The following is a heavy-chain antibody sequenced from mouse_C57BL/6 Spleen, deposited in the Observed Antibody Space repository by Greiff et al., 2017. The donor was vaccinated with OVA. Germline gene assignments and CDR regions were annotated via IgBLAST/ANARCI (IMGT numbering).Heavy chain of an antibody. D-gene: IGHD2-13*01. CDR3: ARELTGWFAY. CDR2: IDPSDSYT. Sequence: QVQLQQPGAELVMPGASVKLSCKASGYTFTSYWMHWVKQRPGQGLEWIGEIDPSDSYTNYNQKFKGKSTLTVDKSSSTAYMQLSSLTSEDSAVYYCARELTGWFAYWGQGTLVTVSA. CDR1: GYTFTSYW. J-gene: IGHJ3*01. V-gene: IGHV1-69*01.